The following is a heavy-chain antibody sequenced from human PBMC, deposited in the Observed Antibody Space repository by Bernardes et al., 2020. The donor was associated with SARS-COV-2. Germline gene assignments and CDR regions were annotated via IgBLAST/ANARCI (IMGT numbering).Heavy chain of an antibody. CDR2: IYYSGST. V-gene: IGHV4-39*01. J-gene: IGHJ4*02. Sequence: SETLSLTCTVSGGSISSISYYWGWLLQPPGKGLEWIGSIYYSGSTYYNPSLKSRVTISVDTSKNQFSLKLSSVTAADTAVYYCARLAVAGTVFDYWGQGTLVTVSS. D-gene: IGHD6-19*01. CDR3: ARLAVAGTVFDY. CDR1: GGSISSISYY.